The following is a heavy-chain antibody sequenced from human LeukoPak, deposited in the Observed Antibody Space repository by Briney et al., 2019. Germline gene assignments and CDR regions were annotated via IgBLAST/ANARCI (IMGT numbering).Heavy chain of an antibody. V-gene: IGHV1-69*05. Sequence: GASVKVSCKASGGTVSNFALSWVRQAPGQGLEWMGGIIPLFGTANYAQKFQGRVTMTRDTSTSTVYMELSSLRSEDTAVYYCAREHGRRVSGSYYKPYYFDYWGQGTLVTVSS. D-gene: IGHD3-10*01. CDR1: GGTVSNFA. CDR2: IIPLFGTA. CDR3: AREHGRRVSGSYYKPYYFDY. J-gene: IGHJ4*02.